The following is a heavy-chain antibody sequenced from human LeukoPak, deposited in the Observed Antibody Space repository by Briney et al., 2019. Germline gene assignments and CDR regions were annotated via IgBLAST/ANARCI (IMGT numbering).Heavy chain of an antibody. CDR2: IIPIFGTA. CDR1: GGTFSSYA. D-gene: IGHD1-26*01. Sequence: SVKVSCKASGGTFSSYAISWVRQAPGQGLEWMGGIIPIFGTANYAQKFQGRVTITADESTSTAYMELSSLRSEDTAVYYCARDRGLVGATGYFDYWGQGTLVTVSS. V-gene: IGHV1-69*13. J-gene: IGHJ4*02. CDR3: ARDRGLVGATGYFDY.